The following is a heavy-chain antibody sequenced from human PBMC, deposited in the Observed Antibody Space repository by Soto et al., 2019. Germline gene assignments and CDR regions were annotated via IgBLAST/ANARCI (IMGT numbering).Heavy chain of an antibody. CDR2: MNPKSGNT. Sequence: QVQLVQSGAEVKKPGASVKVSCKASGYTFTSYDIHWVRQATGQGLEWMGWMNPKSGNTGYAQKFQGRVTMTRNTSITTAYMELTSLRCEDTAVYYCARGLYYKSWSGWRWFDPWGQGTLVTVSS. V-gene: IGHV1-8*01. D-gene: IGHD3-3*01. CDR3: ARGLYYKSWSGWRWFDP. J-gene: IGHJ5*02. CDR1: GYTFTSYD.